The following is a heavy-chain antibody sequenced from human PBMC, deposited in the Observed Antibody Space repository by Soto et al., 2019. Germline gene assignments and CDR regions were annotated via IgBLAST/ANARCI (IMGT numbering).Heavy chain of an antibody. J-gene: IGHJ4*02. V-gene: IGHV3-74*01. CDR3: VRGVVDY. CDR2: VNSDETIT. Sequence: PVGSLRFSCAASGFTLSSYCMHWVRQAPGKGLVWVSRVNSDETITTYGDSVNGRFTISRDNAKNTLYLQMNSLRDEDTAVYYCVRGVVDYWGQGTLVTVSS. CDR1: GFTLSSYC. D-gene: IGHD6-6*01.